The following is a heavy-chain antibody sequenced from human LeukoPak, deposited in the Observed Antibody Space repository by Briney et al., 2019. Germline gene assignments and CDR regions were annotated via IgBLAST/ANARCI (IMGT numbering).Heavy chain of an antibody. CDR1: GFTFSSYA. D-gene: IGHD3-3*01. Sequence: GGSLRLSCAASGFTFSSYAMSWVRQAPGKGLEWVSAISGSGGSTYYADSVKGRFTISRDNSKNTLYLQMNSLRAEDTAVYYCATHPYYDFWSGYLYWGQGTLVTVSS. CDR2: ISGSGGST. J-gene: IGHJ4*02. CDR3: ATHPYYDFWSGYLY. V-gene: IGHV3-23*01.